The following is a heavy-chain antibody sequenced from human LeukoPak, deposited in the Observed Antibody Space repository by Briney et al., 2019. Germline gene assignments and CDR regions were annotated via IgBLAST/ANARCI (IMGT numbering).Heavy chain of an antibody. D-gene: IGHD5-12*01. V-gene: IGHV4-34*01. Sequence: SETLSLTCAVYGGSFSGYYWSWIRQPPGKGLEWTGEINHSGSTNYNPSPKSRVTMSVDTSKNQFSLKLNSVTAADTAVYYCARESSSGYVSYYYYYYMDVWGKGTTVTISS. J-gene: IGHJ6*03. CDR1: GGSFSGYY. CDR2: INHSGST. CDR3: ARESSSGYVSYYYYYYMDV.